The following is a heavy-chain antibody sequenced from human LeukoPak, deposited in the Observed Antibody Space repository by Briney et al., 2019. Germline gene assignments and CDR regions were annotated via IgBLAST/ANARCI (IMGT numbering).Heavy chain of an antibody. Sequence: SETLSLTCSVSGDSMSSSSYYWGWIRQPPGEGLEWLWSIYYRGKTYYNPSLKSRVTISVDTSKNQFSLKLSSVTAADTAVYYCARGRLGAGSSSFKPSYYYYYMDVWGKGTTVTVSS. D-gene: IGHD6-6*01. CDR2: IYYRGKT. V-gene: IGHV4-39*07. J-gene: IGHJ6*03. CDR1: GDSMSSSSYY. CDR3: ARGRLGAGSSSFKPSYYYYYMDV.